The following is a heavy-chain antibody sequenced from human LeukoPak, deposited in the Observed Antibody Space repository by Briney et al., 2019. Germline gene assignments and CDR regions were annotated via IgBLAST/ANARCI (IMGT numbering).Heavy chain of an antibody. CDR3: ANGPYVWGSYRPFDY. V-gene: IGHV3-23*01. CDR2: ISGSGGST. CDR1: GFTFSSYA. J-gene: IGHJ4*02. D-gene: IGHD3-16*02. Sequence: GGSLRLSCAASGFTFSSYAMSWVSQAPGKGLEWVSAISGSGGSTYYADSVKGRFTISRDNSKNTLYLQMNSLRAEDTAVYYCANGPYVWGSYRPFDYWGQGTLVTVSS.